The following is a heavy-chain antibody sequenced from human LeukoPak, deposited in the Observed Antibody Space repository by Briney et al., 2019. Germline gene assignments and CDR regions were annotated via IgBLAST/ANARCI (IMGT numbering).Heavy chain of an antibody. CDR2: IFPGDSDT. CDR1: GYSFTTNW. V-gene: IGHV5-51*01. D-gene: IGHD6-13*01. CDR3: SKSSYRGAIEAAGVDY. J-gene: IGHJ4*02. Sequence: ESLKISCKASGYSFTTNWIGWGRQMPGQGLEWMGIIFPGDSDTRYSPSFQGQVTISADKSISTAYLQWPSLKASDTAIYYRSKSSYRGAIEAAGVDYWAREPWSPSPQ.